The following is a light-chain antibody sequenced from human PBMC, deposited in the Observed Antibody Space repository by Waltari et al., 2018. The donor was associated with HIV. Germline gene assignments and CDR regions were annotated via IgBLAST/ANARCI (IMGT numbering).Light chain of an antibody. J-gene: IGKJ2*01. CDR2: WAS. CDR1: QTLLYNSNNKTY. Sequence: DVVVTQSPDSLAVSLGETATLNCKSSQTLLYNSNNKTYLAWYQQKRGQRPRLLIYWASTRQSGVPERFSGSGSGTDFTLTINRLQAEDVAVYYCQQYYHVPYTFGQETKLEFK. CDR3: QQYYHVPYT. V-gene: IGKV4-1*01.